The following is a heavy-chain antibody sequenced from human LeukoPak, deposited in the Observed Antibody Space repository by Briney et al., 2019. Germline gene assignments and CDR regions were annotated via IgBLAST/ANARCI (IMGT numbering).Heavy chain of an antibody. J-gene: IGHJ4*02. V-gene: IGHV3-7*05. CDR2: IKQDGREK. Sequence: PGGSLRLSSAASGFTFSSYSMNWVRQAPRKGLEWVANIKQDGREKHYVDSVKGRFTITRDDAKSSLYLQLKSLRAEDTAVYYCARGGQESAGKDYWGQGSRVTVSS. CDR1: GFTFSSYS. D-gene: IGHD1-26*01. CDR3: ARGGQESAGKDY.